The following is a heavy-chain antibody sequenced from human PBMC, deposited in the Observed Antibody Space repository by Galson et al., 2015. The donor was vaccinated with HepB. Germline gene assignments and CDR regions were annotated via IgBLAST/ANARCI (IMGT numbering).Heavy chain of an antibody. CDR2: ITGSGGST. D-gene: IGHD2-2*01. CDR1: GFTFSNYA. Sequence: SLRLSCAASGFTFSNYAMSWVRQAPGKGLEWVSSITGSGGSTYYADSVKGRFTISRDNSKSTLYLQMNSLGAEDTAVYYCARDLGYCSSTSCYVVYYYGMDVWGQGTTVTVSS. V-gene: IGHV3-23*01. CDR3: ARDLGYCSSTSCYVVYYYGMDV. J-gene: IGHJ6*02.